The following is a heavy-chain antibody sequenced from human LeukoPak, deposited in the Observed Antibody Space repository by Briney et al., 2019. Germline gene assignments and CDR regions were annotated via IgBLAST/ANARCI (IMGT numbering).Heavy chain of an antibody. D-gene: IGHD3-10*01. CDR2: IYYGGST. CDR3: ARADGGVRGYYFDY. CDR1: GASISGGGYY. Sequence: PSQTLSLTCTVSGASISGGGYYWSWVRQDPGKGLEWIGYIYYGGSTYYNPSLKSRITISVDTSKNQFSLELISVTAADTAVYFCARADGGVRGYYFDYWGQGIMVTVSS. V-gene: IGHV4-31*03. J-gene: IGHJ4*02.